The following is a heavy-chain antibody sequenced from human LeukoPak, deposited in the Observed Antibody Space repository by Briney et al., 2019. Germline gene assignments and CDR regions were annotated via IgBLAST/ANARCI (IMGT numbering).Heavy chain of an antibody. D-gene: IGHD1/OR15-1a*01. CDR3: ARQVGRSNNFGFDH. CDR1: GGSIDDYY. V-gene: IGHV4-59*08. CDR2: IYSSGGT. J-gene: IGHJ5*02. Sequence: SETLSLTCAVSGGSIDDYYWTWIRHVPGKGLEWIGNIYSSGGTNYNPSLKSRLTMSVDTSKQHFSLRLTSVTAADTAVYYCARQVGRSNNFGFDHWGQGALVAVSS.